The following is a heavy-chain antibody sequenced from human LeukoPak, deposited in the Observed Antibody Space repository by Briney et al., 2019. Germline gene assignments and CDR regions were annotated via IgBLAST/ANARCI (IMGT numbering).Heavy chain of an antibody. CDR1: GGSISSYY. CDR2: IYYSGST. CDR3: AREEDSSGYYFDY. V-gene: IGHV4-59*01. Sequence: SETLSLTCTVSGGSISSYYWSWIRQPPGEGLEWIGYIYYSGSTNYNPSLKSRVTISVDTSKNQFSLKLSSVTAADTAEYYCAREEDSSGYYFDYWGQGTLVTVSS. J-gene: IGHJ4*02. D-gene: IGHD3-22*01.